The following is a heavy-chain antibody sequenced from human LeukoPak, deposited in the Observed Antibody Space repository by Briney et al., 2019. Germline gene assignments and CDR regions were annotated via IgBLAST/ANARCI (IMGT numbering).Heavy chain of an antibody. CDR2: IYSGGST. CDR3: ARCPGYCSGGSCYPRYYYYFDY. J-gene: IGHJ4*02. Sequence: GGSLRLSCAASGFTVSSNYMSWVRQAPGKGLEWVSVIYSGGSTYCADSVKGRFTISRDNSKNTLYLQMNSLRAEDTAVYYCARCPGYCSGGSCYPRYYYYFDYWGQGTLVTVSS. D-gene: IGHD2-15*01. V-gene: IGHV3-66*01. CDR1: GFTVSSNY.